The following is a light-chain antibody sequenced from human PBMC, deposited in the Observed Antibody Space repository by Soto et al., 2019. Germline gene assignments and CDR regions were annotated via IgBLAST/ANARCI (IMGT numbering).Light chain of an antibody. CDR2: DAS. Sequence: DIQMTQSPSTLSASVGDRVTITCRASQRINSWLAWYQQKPGKAPKLLIYDASSLETGVPSRFSGSGSGTEFTLTISSLQPDDFATYYRQQYNSYPWTFGQGTKVEIK. V-gene: IGKV1-5*01. J-gene: IGKJ1*01. CDR3: QQYNSYPWT. CDR1: QRINSW.